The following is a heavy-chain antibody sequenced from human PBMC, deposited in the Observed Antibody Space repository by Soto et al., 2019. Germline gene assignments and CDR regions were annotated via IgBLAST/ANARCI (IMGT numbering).Heavy chain of an antibody. CDR2: ISSSSSTI. Sequence: EVQLVESGGGLVQPGGSLRLSCAASGFTFSSYSMNWVRQAPGKGLEWVSYISSSSSTIYYADSVKGRFTISRDNAKNSLYLQMNSLRDEDTAVYYCARDRPHRIYYYYGMDVWGQGTTVTVSS. CDR1: GFTFSSYS. V-gene: IGHV3-48*02. J-gene: IGHJ6*02. CDR3: ARDRPHRIYYYYGMDV.